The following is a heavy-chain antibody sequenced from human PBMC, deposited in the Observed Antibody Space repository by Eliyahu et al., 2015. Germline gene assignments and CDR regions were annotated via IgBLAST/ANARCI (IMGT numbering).Heavy chain of an antibody. CDR1: GFXFNNYN. CDR3: VRDLRNDWYARDC. J-gene: IGHJ4*02. V-gene: IGHV3-23*04. Sequence: EEQLVESGGGLVQPGGSLRLXCVAXGFXFNNYNMAWVRQAPGKGLEWVSSISESGERIDYGDSVKGRFTTSRDNFNNMLVLQMSGLRAEDTAVYYCVRDLRNDWYARDCWGQGILVTVSS. CDR2: ISESGERI. D-gene: IGHD3-9*01.